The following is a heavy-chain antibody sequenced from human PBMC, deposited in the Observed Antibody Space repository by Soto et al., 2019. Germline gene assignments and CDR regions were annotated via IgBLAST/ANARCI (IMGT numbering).Heavy chain of an antibody. V-gene: IGHV1-69*08. CDR3: ARGIGYCSGGNCYSDV. J-gene: IGHJ4*02. CDR1: GGTFISYS. D-gene: IGHD2-15*01. Sequence: QVQLVQSGAEVRKPGSSVKVSCKASGGTFISYSISWVRQARGQGLEWMGRIIPSLDTRNYAEQFQSRVTITADKFTSTVYMEVNSLRSEDTALYFCARGIGYCSGGNCYSDVWGQRTLVTVSS. CDR2: IIPSLDTR.